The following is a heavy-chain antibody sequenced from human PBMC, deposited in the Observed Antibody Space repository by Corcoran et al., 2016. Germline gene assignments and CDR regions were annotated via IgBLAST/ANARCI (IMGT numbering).Heavy chain of an antibody. CDR1: GYTFSNYW. V-gene: IGHV5-51*01. CDR3: ARSCSGGSCMGND. J-gene: IGHJ4*02. Sequence: EVQLVQSGAEVKKPGESLKISCKGSGYTFSNYWIAWVRQMPGKGLEWMGIIYPGDSDTRYSPSFQGQVTISADKSISNAYLQWSSLKASDTAMYYCARSCSGGSCMGNDWGQGTRVTVSS. CDR2: IYPGDSDT. D-gene: IGHD2-15*01.